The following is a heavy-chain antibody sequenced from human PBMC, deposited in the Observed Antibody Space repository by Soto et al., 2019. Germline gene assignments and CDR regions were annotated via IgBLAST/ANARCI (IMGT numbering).Heavy chain of an antibody. CDR1: GFTFSSYA. CDR2: ISYDGRDK. V-gene: IGHV3-30*04. Sequence: GGSLRLSCAASGFTFSSYAMHWVRQAPGTGLEWVAVISYDGRDKYYPDSVKGRFTISRDNSKNKLYLQMNSLRAEDTAVYYCARSAGGSYPQYDYWGKGTLVTVSS. D-gene: IGHD1-26*01. CDR3: ARSAGGSYPQYDY. J-gene: IGHJ4*02.